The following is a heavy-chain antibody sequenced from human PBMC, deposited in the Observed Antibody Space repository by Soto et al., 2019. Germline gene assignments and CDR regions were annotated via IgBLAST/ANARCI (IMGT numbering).Heavy chain of an antibody. CDR3: AKGLPYSGYDYYFDY. V-gene: IGHV3-30*18. CDR2: ISYDGSNK. J-gene: IGHJ4*02. D-gene: IGHD5-12*01. CDR1: GFTFSSYG. Sequence: GGSLRLSCAASGFTFSSYGMHWVRQAPGKGLEWVAVISYDGSNKYYADSVKGRFTISRDNSKNTLYLQMNSLRAEDTAVYYCAKGLPYSGYDYYFDYWGQGTLVTVSS.